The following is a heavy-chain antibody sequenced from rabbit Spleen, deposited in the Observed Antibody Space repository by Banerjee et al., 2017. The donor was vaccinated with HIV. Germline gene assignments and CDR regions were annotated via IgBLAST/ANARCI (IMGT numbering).Heavy chain of an antibody. CDR2: IDTSSSGFT. Sequence: QSLEESGGDLVKPGASLTLTCTVSGFSFSTGHFICWVRQAPGKGLEWIACIDTSSSGFTYFASWAKGRFTISKTSSTTVTLQMTGLTAADTATYFCARDTSSSFSSYGMDLWGQGTLVTVS. CDR3: ARDTSSSFSSYGMDL. J-gene: IGHJ6*01. CDR1: GFSFSTGHF. D-gene: IGHD1-1*01. V-gene: IGHV1S40*01.